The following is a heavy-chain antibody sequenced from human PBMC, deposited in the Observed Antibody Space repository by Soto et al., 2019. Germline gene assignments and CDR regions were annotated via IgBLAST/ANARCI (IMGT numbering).Heavy chain of an antibody. D-gene: IGHD2-21*02. CDR2: IIPNLGIA. J-gene: IGHJ4*02. CDR3: ASDDGLAYCGGDCYS. Sequence: QVQLVQSGAEVKKPGSSVKVSCKASGGTFSSYTISWVRQAPGQVLEWMGRIIPNLGIANYAQKFQGRVTITADKSTSTAYMELSSLRSEDTAVYYCASDDGLAYCGGDCYSWGQGTLVTVS. CDR1: GGTFSSYT. V-gene: IGHV1-69*02.